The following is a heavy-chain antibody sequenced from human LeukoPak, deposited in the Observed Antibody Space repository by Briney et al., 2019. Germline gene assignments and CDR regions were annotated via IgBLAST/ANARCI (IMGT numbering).Heavy chain of an antibody. J-gene: IGHJ6*03. CDR3: ARDRLAVAGTTDYYYYYYMDV. CDR1: GGTFSSYA. D-gene: IGHD6-19*01. Sequence: SVKVSCKASGGTFSSYAISWVRQAPGRGLEWMGRIIPIFGTANYAQKFQGRVTITTDESTSTAYMELSSLRSEDTAVYYCARDRLAVAGTTDYYYYYYMDVWGKGTTVTVSS. CDR2: IIPIFGTA. V-gene: IGHV1-69*05.